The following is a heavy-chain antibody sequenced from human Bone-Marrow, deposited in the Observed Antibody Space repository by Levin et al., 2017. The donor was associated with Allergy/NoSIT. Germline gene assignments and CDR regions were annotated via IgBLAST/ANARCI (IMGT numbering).Heavy chain of an antibody. J-gene: IGHJ4*02. V-gene: IGHV3-30*18. CDR2: ISYDGSYK. Sequence: GESLKISCATSGFTFSNYGMHWVRQAPGKGLEWLTFISYDGSYKYEIDSVKGRFTISRDNSKNTLYLQMNSLRPEDTAVYYCSKEDITGGYGIEYWGQGTLVTVSS. D-gene: IGHD1-20*01. CDR1: GFTFSNYG. CDR3: SKEDITGGYGIEY.